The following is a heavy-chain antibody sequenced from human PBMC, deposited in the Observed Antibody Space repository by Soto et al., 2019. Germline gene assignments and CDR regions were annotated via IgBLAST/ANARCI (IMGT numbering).Heavy chain of an antibody. CDR3: ARDRYCSGGSCYAPTLDY. CDR2: ISAYNGNT. CDR1: GYTFTSYG. V-gene: IGHV1-18*01. Sequence: ASVKVSCKASGYTFTSYGISWVRQAPGQGLEWMGWISAYNGNTNYAQKLQGRVTMTTDTSTSTAYMELRSLRSDDTAVYYGARDRYCSGGSCYAPTLDYWGQGTLVTVSS. D-gene: IGHD2-15*01. J-gene: IGHJ4*02.